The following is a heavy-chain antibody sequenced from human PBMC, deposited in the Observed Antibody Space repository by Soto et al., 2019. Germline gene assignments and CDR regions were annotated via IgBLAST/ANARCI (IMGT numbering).Heavy chain of an antibody. CDR3: ARDAVSYYYDSSGYPTGGYFDY. V-gene: IGHV1-58*01. CDR2: IVVGSGNT. D-gene: IGHD3-22*01. CDR1: GFTFTSSA. J-gene: IGHJ4*02. Sequence: SVKVSCKASGFTFTSSAVQWVRQARGQRLEWIGWIVVGSGNTNYAQKFQDRVTITRDVSTSTAYMELSSLRSEDTAVYYCARDAVSYYYDSSGYPTGGYFDYWGQGTLVTVSS.